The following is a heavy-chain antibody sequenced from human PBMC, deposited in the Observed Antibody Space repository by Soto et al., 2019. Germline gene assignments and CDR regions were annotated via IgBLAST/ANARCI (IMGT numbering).Heavy chain of an antibody. CDR1: GGSVSSGTYY. D-gene: IGHD7-27*01. Sequence: QVQLQESGPGQGKPSETLFLTCTVSGGSVSSGTYYWSWIRQPAGKGLEWMGYIYRGSPNYNPSLESRATISVDASRTQFSLMLSSVTAAETAVYYCSRDQGLGAGYFALWGRGTVVTVSS. CDR3: SRDQGLGAGYFAL. CDR2: IYRGSP. J-gene: IGHJ2*01. V-gene: IGHV4-61*01.